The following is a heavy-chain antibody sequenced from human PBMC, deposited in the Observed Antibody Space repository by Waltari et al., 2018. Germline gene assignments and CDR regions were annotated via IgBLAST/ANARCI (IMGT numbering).Heavy chain of an antibody. Sequence: DVQLLESGGGLIQPGESLKLSCAASGFTFSTSGMSWVRRAPGKGLEWVSVISGTSGATYDADFVQGRFSISRDNSKNILYLQLNSLRTEDTAIYYCAKSTTSWFASIDSWGQGALVTVSS. V-gene: IGHV3-23*01. CDR2: ISGTSGAT. CDR1: GFTFSTSG. CDR3: AKSTTSWFASIDS. J-gene: IGHJ4*02. D-gene: IGHD2-2*01.